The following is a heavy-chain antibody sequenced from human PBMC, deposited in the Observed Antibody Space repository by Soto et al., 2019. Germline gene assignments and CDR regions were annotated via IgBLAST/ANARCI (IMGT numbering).Heavy chain of an antibody. D-gene: IGHD3-3*01. CDR3: ARGVLRFLEWFKPRLGIDV. V-gene: IGHV1-18*04. CDR1: DYTFTSYG. Sequence: QVQLVQSGAEVKKRGASVKVSCKASDYTFTSYGISWVRQAPRQGLEWMGWISAYNGNTNYAQKLQGRVTMTTDTSTSTAYMEVRSLRSDDTAVYYCARGVLRFLEWFKPRLGIDVWGQWTTVSVSS. CDR2: ISAYNGNT. J-gene: IGHJ6*02.